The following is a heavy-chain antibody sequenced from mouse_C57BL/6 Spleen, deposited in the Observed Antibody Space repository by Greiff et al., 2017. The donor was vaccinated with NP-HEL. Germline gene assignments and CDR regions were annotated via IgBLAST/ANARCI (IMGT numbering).Heavy chain of an antibody. CDR3: ARSGYLYAMGY. D-gene: IGHD2-2*01. CDR2: IDPSDSYT. V-gene: IGHV1-50*01. Sequence: QVQLQQSGAELVKPGASVKLSCKASGYTFTSYWMQWVKQRPGQGLEWIGEIDPSDSYTNYNQKFKGKATLTVDTSSSTAYMQLSSLTSEDSAVYYGARSGYLYAMGYWGQRTSVTVSS. CDR1: GYTFTSYW. J-gene: IGHJ4*01.